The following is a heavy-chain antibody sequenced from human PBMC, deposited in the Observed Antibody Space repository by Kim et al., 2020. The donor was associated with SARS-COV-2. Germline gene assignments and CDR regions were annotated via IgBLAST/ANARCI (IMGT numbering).Heavy chain of an antibody. Sequence: QGRFTISRDNAKNTLYLKMNSLGAEDTAVYYCARALDSSSWYYYYGMDVWGQGTTVTVSS. D-gene: IGHD6-13*01. V-gene: IGHV3-74*01. CDR3: ARALDSSSWYYYYGMDV. J-gene: IGHJ6*02.